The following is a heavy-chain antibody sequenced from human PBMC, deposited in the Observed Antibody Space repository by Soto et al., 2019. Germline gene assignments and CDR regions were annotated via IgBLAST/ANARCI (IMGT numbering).Heavy chain of an antibody. CDR1: GGSISSDY. CDR3: ARMRGYSYGYYYGMDV. Sequence: LEILSLTCTVSGGSISSDYWSWIRQPPGKGLEWIGYIFYSGSTNYNPSLKSRVTISVDRSKNQFSLKLSSVTAADTVVYYCARMRGYSYGYYYGMDVWGQGTTVTAP. D-gene: IGHD5-18*01. V-gene: IGHV4-59*12. CDR2: IFYSGST. J-gene: IGHJ6*02.